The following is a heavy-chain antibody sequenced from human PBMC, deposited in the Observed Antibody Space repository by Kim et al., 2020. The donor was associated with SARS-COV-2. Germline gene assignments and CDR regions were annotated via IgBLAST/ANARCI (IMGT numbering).Heavy chain of an antibody. Sequence: GGSLRLSCAASGFNLSIYAMSWVRQAPGKGLEWVSGISGRGGSTSYAESVKGRFTFSRDNSKNTLYLQMNSLRAEDTAVYYCAREIAEGPDAPSSVYYYYGMDVWGQGTTVTVSS. V-gene: IGHV3-23*01. D-gene: IGHD2-2*01. CDR3: AREIAEGPDAPSSVYYYYGMDV. J-gene: IGHJ6*02. CDR2: ISGRGGST. CDR1: GFNLSIYA.